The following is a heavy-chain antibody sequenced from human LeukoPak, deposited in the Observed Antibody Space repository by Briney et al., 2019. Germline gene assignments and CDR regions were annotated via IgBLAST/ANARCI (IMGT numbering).Heavy chain of an antibody. CDR1: GGTFSSYA. D-gene: IGHD6-19*01. V-gene: IGHV1-69*13. Sequence: ASVKVSCKASGGTFSSYAISWVRQAPGQGLEWMGGIIPIFSTANYAQKFQGRVTITADESTSTAYMELSSLRSEDTAVYYCAVGYSSGWYFDWGQGPLVTVSS. CDR2: IIPIFSTA. J-gene: IGHJ4*02. CDR3: AVGYSSGWYFD.